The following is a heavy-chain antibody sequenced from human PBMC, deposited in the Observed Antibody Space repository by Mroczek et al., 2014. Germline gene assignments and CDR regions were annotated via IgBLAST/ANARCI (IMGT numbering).Heavy chain of an antibody. CDR1: GFNLYSYY. CDR3: ARYYWGAFDY. CDR2: ISPYSSCT. V-gene: IGHV3-30-3*01. J-gene: IGHJ4*01. D-gene: IGHD1-26*01. Sequence: QVQLQQSGGGLVQPGGSLRLSCAASGFNLYSYYIHWVRQAPGKGLEWVASISPYSSCTSYADSVKGRFTISADTSKNTAYLQMNSLRAEDTAVYYCARYYWGAFDYWGQGTLVTVSS.